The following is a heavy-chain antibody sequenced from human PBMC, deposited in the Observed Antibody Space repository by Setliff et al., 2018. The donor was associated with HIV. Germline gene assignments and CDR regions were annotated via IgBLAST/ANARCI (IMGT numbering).Heavy chain of an antibody. Sequence: GASVKVSCKASGYTFTSYAVHWVRQAPGQRLEWMGWIHAGNGDTKYSQNFQGRVTITRDTSASTAYMELSSLRSEDTAVYYRATLLSYSSAWHYWGQGTLVTVSS. J-gene: IGHJ4*02. CDR3: ATLLSYSSAWHY. CDR2: IHAGNGDT. V-gene: IGHV1-3*01. D-gene: IGHD6-25*01. CDR1: GYTFTSYA.